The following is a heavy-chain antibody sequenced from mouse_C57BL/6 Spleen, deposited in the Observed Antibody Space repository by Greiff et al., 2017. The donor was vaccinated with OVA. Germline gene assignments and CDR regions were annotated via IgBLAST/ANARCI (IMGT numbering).Heavy chain of an antibody. V-gene: IGHV5-4*01. CDR2: ISDGGSYT. Sequence: EVNVVESGGGLVKPGGSLKLSCAASGFTFSSYAMSWVRQTPEKRLEWVATISDGGSYTYYPDNVKGRFTISRDNAKNNLYLQMSHLKSEDTAMYYCARETPFAYWGQGTLVTVSA. J-gene: IGHJ3*01. CDR1: GFTFSSYA. CDR3: ARETPFAY.